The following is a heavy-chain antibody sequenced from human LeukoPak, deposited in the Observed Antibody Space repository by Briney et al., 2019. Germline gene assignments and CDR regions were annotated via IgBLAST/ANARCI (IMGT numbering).Heavy chain of an antibody. D-gene: IGHD6-19*01. V-gene: IGHV4-4*02. J-gene: IGHJ1*01. Sequence: PSETVSLTCAVSGASITNDNWWSWVRQTPGKGLEWIGEIYHSGSTSYNPSLKNRVTISVDKSNNRFSLRLTSVTAADTAMYYCAANGWYCLDHWGQGALVTVSS. CDR1: GASITNDNW. CDR3: AANGWYCLDH. CDR2: IYHSGST.